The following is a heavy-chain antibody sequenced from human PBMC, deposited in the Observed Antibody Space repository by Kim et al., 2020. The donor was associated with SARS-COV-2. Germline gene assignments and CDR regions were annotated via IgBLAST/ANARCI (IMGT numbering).Heavy chain of an antibody. D-gene: IGHD2-21*02. CDR3: ARDLCGGDCYPGYGMDV. CDR2: ISYDGSNK. V-gene: IGHV3-30*04. Sequence: GGSLRLSCAASGFTFSSYAMHWVRQAPGKGLEWVAVISYDGSNKYYADSVKGRFTISRDNSKNTLYLQMNSLRAEDTAVYYCARDLCGGDCYPGYGMDV. J-gene: IGHJ6*01. CDR1: GFTFSSYA.